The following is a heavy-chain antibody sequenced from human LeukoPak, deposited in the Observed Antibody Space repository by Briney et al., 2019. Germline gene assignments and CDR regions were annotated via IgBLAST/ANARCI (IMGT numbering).Heavy chain of an antibody. CDR2: MYDSVRT. Sequence: SETLSLTCTVPGGSISSHYWSWIRQPPGKGLEWIGYMYDSVRTKDNPSLKSRVTLSADTSKNQFSLRRSSVTAADTAVYYCATIKRGNIYGYFDFWGQGILVTVSS. V-gene: IGHV4-59*11. CDR1: GGSISSHY. CDR3: ATIKRGNIYGYFDF. J-gene: IGHJ4*02. D-gene: IGHD5-18*01.